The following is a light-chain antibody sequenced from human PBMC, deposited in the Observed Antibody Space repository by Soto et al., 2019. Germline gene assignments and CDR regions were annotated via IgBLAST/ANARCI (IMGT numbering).Light chain of an antibody. V-gene: IGKV3-15*01. CDR2: EAS. CDR1: QSLGSN. Sequence: VVMTQSPATLSVSPGERAVLSCRASQSLGSNLAWYHHKPGQAPSLLLYEASIRATGIPARFSGDGSGTEFTVTISSLQSEAFGIYYCQKYNQSPWTVGPGTKV. CDR3: QKYNQSPWT. J-gene: IGKJ1*01.